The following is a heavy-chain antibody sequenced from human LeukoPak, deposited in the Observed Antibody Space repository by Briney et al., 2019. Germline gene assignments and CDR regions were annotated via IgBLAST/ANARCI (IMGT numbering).Heavy chain of an antibody. Sequence: SETLSLTCTVSGGSISSYYWSWIRQLPGKGLEWIGYIYYSGSTNYNPSLKSRVTISVDTSKNQFSLKLSSVTAADTAVYYCARGSIAVAGRRFDYWGQGTLVTVSS. V-gene: IGHV4-59*01. CDR2: IYYSGST. CDR1: GGSISSYY. D-gene: IGHD6-19*01. CDR3: ARGSIAVAGRRFDY. J-gene: IGHJ4*02.